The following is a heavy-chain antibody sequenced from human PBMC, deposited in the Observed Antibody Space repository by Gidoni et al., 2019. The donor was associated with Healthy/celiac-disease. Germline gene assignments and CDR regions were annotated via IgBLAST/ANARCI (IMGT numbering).Heavy chain of an antibody. V-gene: IGHV3-48*03. J-gene: IGHJ3*02. D-gene: IGHD2-2*01. CDR2: MSRRGSTI. CDR3: ARDFPYQLLSRGDAFDI. Sequence: EVQLVESGGGLVQPGGSLSLSCAASGFTFSIYEMNWVRQAPGTGLEWVSYMSRRGSTIYYADSLKGRFTISRDNAKNSLYLQMNSLRAEDTAVYYCARDFPYQLLSRGDAFDIWGQGTMVTVSS. CDR1: GFTFSIYE.